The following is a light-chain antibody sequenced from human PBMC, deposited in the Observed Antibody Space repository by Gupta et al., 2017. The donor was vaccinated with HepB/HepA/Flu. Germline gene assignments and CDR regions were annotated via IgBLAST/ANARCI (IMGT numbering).Light chain of an antibody. CDR3: LFSCIGSRV. CDR2: DTS. CDR1: TGPVTSGHY. Sequence: QAVVTQEPSLTLSPGGTATLNCASSTGPVTSGHYPYWFQQKPDHASMTLIYDTSNKHSWTPSRFSGSVLGGKAALTLSGAQPEDEAEYDCLFSCIGSRVFGGGTKLTVL. V-gene: IGLV7-46*01. J-gene: IGLJ3*02.